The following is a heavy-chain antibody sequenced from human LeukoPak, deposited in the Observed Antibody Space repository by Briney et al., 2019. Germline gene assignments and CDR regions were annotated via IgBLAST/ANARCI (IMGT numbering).Heavy chain of an antibody. CDR2: IYYSGST. CDR3: AREDSGYDYSPFDY. D-gene: IGHD5-12*01. CDR1: GGSIRSYY. J-gene: IGHJ4*02. Sequence: SETLSLTCTVSGGSIRSYYWSWIRQPPGKGLEWIGYIYYSGSTSYNPSLKSRVTISVDTSMNQFSLKLLSVTAADTAVYYCAREDSGYDYSPFDYWGQGILVTVSS. V-gene: IGHV4-59*01.